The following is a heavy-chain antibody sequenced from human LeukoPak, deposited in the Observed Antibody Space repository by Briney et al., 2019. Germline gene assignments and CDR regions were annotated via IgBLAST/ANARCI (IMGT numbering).Heavy chain of an antibody. V-gene: IGHV3-30*04. CDR1: GFTFSTYA. D-gene: IGHD4-17*01. Sequence: GGSLRLSCAASGFTFSTYAMHWVRQAPGKGLEWVAVISYDGSNKYYADSVKGRFTISRDNSKNSLYLQLNSLRAEDTAVYYCAKAGDYNFGYFDYWGQGTLVTVSS. CDR2: ISYDGSNK. CDR3: AKAGDYNFGYFDY. J-gene: IGHJ4*02.